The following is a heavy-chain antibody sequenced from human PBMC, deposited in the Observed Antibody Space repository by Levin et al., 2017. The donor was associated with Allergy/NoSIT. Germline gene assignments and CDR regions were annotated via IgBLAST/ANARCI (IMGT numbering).Heavy chain of an antibody. J-gene: IGHJ5*02. CDR3: AGGTGGIGFSSWYRMGNWFDP. Sequence: SQTLSLTCAVYGGSFSGSYWSWIRQPPGKGLEWIGEINHSGSTNYNPSLKSRVTISVDTSKNQFSLKLSSVTAADTAVYYCAGGTGGIGFSSWYRMGNWFDPWGQGTLVTVSS. D-gene: IGHD6-13*01. CDR2: INHSGST. CDR1: GGSFSGSY. V-gene: IGHV4-34*01.